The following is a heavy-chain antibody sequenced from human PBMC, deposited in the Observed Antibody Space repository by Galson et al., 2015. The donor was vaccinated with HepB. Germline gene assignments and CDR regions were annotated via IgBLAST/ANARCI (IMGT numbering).Heavy chain of an antibody. CDR3: ARGEIFYPPDY. D-gene: IGHD2/OR15-2a*01. CDR1: GFTFSTYG. J-gene: IGHJ4*02. Sequence: SLRLSCAASGFTFSTYGMHWVRQAPGKGLEWVAFTRYDGNKKDYADSVKGRFTISRDNSRDTLYLQMNSLRVEDTAVYFCARGEIFYPPDYWGQGTLVIVSS. V-gene: IGHV3-30*02. CDR2: TRYDGNKK.